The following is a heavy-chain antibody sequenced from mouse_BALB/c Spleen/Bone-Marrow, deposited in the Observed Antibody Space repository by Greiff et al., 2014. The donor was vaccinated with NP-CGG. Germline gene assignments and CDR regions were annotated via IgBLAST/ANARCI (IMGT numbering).Heavy chain of an antibody. Sequence: QVQLKQSGPGLVAPSQSLSITCAVSGFSLTGYGVSWVRQPPGKGLEWLGMIWGDGSTDYNSALKSRLSINKDNSKSQVFLKMNSLQTDDTARYYCARDSFLITRALDYWGQWTSVTVSS. CDR2: IWGDGST. CDR1: GFSLTGYG. D-gene: IGHD2-4*01. J-gene: IGHJ4*01. CDR3: ARDSFLITRALDY. V-gene: IGHV2-6-7*01.